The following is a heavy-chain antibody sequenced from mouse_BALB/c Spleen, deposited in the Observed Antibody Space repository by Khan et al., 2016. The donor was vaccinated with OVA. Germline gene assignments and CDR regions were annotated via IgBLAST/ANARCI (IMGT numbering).Heavy chain of an antibody. CDR2: VYPGNGKT. CDR3: ARADYFVGDAMDY. Sequence: QVQLQQSGPELVKPGASVRISCKASGYTFRTFYIHWLKQRPGQGLEWIGWVYPGNGKTKYNERFEGKATLTADKSSSTAYMHLSSMTSEDTAASFCARADYFVGDAMDYWGQGSSVTVSS. CDR1: GYTFRTFY. J-gene: IGHJ4*01. D-gene: IGHD2-4*01. V-gene: IGHV1S56*01.